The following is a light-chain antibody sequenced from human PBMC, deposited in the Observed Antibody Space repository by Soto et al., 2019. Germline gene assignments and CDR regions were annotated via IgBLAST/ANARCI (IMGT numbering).Light chain of an antibody. J-gene: IGKJ1*01. V-gene: IGKV3-20*01. CDR1: QIVSTNY. CDR3: QHYGSSLWT. Sequence: EIVLTQSPGTLSLSPGERDTLSCRASQIVSTNYLAWYQQKPGRPPRLLIYDASRRATGIPDRFSGSGSGIDFTLTISGLEPEDFVVYYCQHYGSSLWTFGQGTKVDIK. CDR2: DAS.